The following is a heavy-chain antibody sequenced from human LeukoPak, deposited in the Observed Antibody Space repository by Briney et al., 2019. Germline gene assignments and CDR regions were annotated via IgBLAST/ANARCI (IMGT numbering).Heavy chain of an antibody. V-gene: IGHV3-30*02. J-gene: IGHJ4*02. D-gene: IGHD5-18*01. CDR2: IRYDGSNK. CDR3: ARAPHTAMLTGSDY. CDR1: GFTFSSYG. Sequence: PGGSLRLSCAASGFTFSSYGMHWVRQAPGKGLEWVAFIRYDGSNKYYADSVKGRFTISRDNSKNSLSLQMNSLRAEDTAVYYCARAPHTAMLTGSDYWGQGTLVTVSS.